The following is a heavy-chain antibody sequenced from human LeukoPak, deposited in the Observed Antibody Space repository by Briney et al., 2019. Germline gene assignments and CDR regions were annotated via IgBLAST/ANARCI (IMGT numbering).Heavy chain of an antibody. Sequence: SVKVFCKASGFTFTSSAMQWVRQARGQRLEWIGWIVVGSGNTNYAQKFQGRVTMTRDTSISTAYMELSRLRSDDTAVYYCARDGDGSSSSSDAFDIWGQGTMVSVSS. CDR3: ARDGDGSSSSSDAFDI. V-gene: IGHV1-58*02. D-gene: IGHD6-6*01. CDR2: IVVGSGNT. J-gene: IGHJ3*02. CDR1: GFTFTSSA.